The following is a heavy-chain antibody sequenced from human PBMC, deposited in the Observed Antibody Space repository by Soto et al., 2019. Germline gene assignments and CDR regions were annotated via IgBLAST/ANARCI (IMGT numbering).Heavy chain of an antibody. D-gene: IGHD3-22*01. CDR3: ARAGYYYDSSGYYYALDY. CDR1: GGSISSYY. CDR2: IYYSGST. V-gene: IGHV4-59*01. J-gene: IGHJ4*02. Sequence: SSETLSLTCTVSGGSISSYYWSWIRQPPGKGLEWIGYIYYSGSTNYNPSLKSRVTISVDTSKNQFSLKLSSVTAADTAVYFCARAGYYYDSSGYYYALDYWGQGTLVTVSS.